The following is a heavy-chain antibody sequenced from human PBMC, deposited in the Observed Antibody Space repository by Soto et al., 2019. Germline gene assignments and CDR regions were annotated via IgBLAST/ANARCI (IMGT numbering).Heavy chain of an antibody. CDR3: AKDGEALYYYDTSGPKTWFDP. V-gene: IGHV3-30*18. CDR1: GFTFSRYG. J-gene: IGHJ5*02. D-gene: IGHD3-22*01. Sequence: GGSLRLSCAASGFTFSRYGMHWVRQAPGKGLEWVAIISYDGSNKYYADSVKGRFTISRDDSKNTLYLQMNSLRAEDTAVYYCAKDGEALYYYDTSGPKTWFDPWGLGTLVTVSS. CDR2: ISYDGSNK.